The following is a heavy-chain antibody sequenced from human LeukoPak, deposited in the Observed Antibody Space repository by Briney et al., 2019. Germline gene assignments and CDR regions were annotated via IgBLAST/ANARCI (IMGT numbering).Heavy chain of an antibody. D-gene: IGHD3-9*01. V-gene: IGHV1-24*01. J-gene: IGHJ5*02. CDR2: FDPEDGET. CDR1: GYTLTDLS. CDR3: ATGIPRYFYWLSLGALDP. Sequence: ASVKVSCKVSGYTLTDLSMHWVRQAPGKGLEWMGGFDPEDGETIYAQKFQGRVTMTEDTSTDTAYMELSSLRSEDTAVYYCATGIPRYFYWLSLGALDPWGQGTLVTVSS.